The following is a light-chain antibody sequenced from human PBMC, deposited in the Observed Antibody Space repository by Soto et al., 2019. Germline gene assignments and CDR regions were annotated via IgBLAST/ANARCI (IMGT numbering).Light chain of an antibody. CDR2: GNT. J-gene: IGLJ1*01. CDR1: SSDIGAGFD. CDR3: QSYENSRTGFYV. Sequence: QSGLTQPPSVSGAPRQRVTISCSGSSSDIGAGFDVHWYQHLPGTAPKLLIYGNTNRPSGVPGRFSGSKSGTSASLVISGLQAEDEADYYCQSYENSRTGFYVFGTGTKVTVL. V-gene: IGLV1-40*01.